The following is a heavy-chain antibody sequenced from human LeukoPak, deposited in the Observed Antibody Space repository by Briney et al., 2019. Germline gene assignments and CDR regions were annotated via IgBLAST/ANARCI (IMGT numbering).Heavy chain of an antibody. V-gene: IGHV1-2*04. D-gene: IGHD1-14*01. J-gene: IGHJ4*02. Sequence: ASVKVSCKASGYTFTGYYMHWVRQAPGQGLEWMGWINPNSGGTNYAQKFQGWVTMTRDTSISTAYMELSRLRSDDTAVYYCARDISEGTEYYFDYWGQGTLVTVSS. CDR1: GYTFTGYY. CDR3: ARDISEGTEYYFDY. CDR2: INPNSGGT.